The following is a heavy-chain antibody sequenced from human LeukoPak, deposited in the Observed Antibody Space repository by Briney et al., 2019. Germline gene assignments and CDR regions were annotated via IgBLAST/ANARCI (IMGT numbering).Heavy chain of an antibody. D-gene: IGHD6-13*01. J-gene: IGHJ3*02. V-gene: IGHV4-59*08. Sequence: PSETLSLTCTASGRSISSYYWSWIRQPPGEGLEWIVYIYYSGITNYSPALKRRVTISVDTSKDQFSLKLGSVAAAGTAVYYCARRGSSWDDALDIWGQRTMVTVSS. CDR1: GRSISSYY. CDR3: ARRGSSWDDALDI. CDR2: IYYSGIT.